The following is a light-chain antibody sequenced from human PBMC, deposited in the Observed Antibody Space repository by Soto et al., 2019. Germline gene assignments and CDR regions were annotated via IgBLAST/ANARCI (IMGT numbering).Light chain of an antibody. CDR1: QSVFYSSNNKNY. CDR2: WAS. V-gene: IGKV4-1*01. CDR3: QQYYNTPLT. J-gene: IGKJ3*01. Sequence: DIVMTQSLDSLAVSLGERATINCKSSQSVFYSSNNKNYLAWYQQKPGQPPRLLIYWASTRESGVPDRFSGSGSGTDFTLTISSLQAEDVAVYYCQQYYNTPLTFGPGTKVDIK.